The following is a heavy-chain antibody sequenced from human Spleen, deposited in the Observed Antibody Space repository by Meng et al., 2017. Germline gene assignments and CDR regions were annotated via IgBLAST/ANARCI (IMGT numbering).Heavy chain of an antibody. CDR1: GFTFSSYG. J-gene: IGHJ4*02. Sequence: GESLKISCAASGFTFSSYGMHWVRQAPGKGLEWVAVIWYDGSNTYYADSVKGRFTISRDNSKNTLYLQMNSLRAEDTAVYYCARARDNTGYYYLLDYWGQGTLVTVSS. D-gene: IGHD3-22*01. V-gene: IGHV3-30*19. CDR3: ARARDNTGYYYLLDY. CDR2: IWYDGSNT.